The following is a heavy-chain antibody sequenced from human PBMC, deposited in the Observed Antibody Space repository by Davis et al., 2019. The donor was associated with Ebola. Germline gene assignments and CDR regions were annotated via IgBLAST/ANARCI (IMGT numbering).Heavy chain of an antibody. CDR3: ASGVVTVRFLEWFQGTNHLNWFDP. Sequence: SETLSLTCTVSGGSISSSSYYWGWIRQPPGKGLEWIGSIYYSGSTYYNPSLKSRVTISVDTSKNQFSLKLSSVTAADTAVYYCASGVVTVRFLEWFQGTNHLNWFDPWGQGTLVTVSS. CDR2: IYYSGST. J-gene: IGHJ5*02. V-gene: IGHV4-39*01. D-gene: IGHD3-3*01. CDR1: GGSISSSSYY.